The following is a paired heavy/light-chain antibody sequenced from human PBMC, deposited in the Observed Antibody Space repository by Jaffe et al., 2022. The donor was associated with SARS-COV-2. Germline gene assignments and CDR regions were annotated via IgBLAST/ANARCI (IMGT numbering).Heavy chain of an antibody. D-gene: IGHD3-22*01. Sequence: EVQLVESGGGLVKPGGSLRLSCAASGFTFSSYSMNWVRQAPGKGLEWVSSISSSSSYIYYADSVKGRFTISRDNAKNSLYLQMNSLRAEDTAVYYCAKRRDSSGYYYEDAFDIWGQGTMVTVSS. V-gene: IGHV3-21*01. J-gene: IGHJ3*02. CDR2: ISSSSSYI. CDR3: AKRRDSSGYYYEDAFDI. CDR1: GFTFSSYS.
Light chain of an antibody. J-gene: IGKJ3*01. V-gene: IGKV1-33*01. CDR3: QQYDNLLVFT. CDR1: QDISNY. CDR2: DAS. Sequence: DIQMTQSPSSLSASVGDRVTITCQASQDISNYLNWYQQKPGKAPKLLIYDASNLETGVPSRFSGSGSGTDFTFTISSLQPEDIATYYCQQYDNLLVFTFGPGTKVDIK.